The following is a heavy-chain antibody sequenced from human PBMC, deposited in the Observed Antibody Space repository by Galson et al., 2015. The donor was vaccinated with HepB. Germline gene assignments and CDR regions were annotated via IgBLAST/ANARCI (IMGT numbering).Heavy chain of an antibody. D-gene: IGHD6-13*01. CDR2: INTNTGNP. Sequence: QSGAEVKKPGESLKVSCKASGYTFTSYAMNWVRQAPGQGLEWMGWINTNTGNPTYAQGFTGRFVFSLDTSVSTAYLQISSLKAEDTAVYYCARDGVIAAAGIRYYYGMDVWGQGTTVTVSS. J-gene: IGHJ6*02. CDR3: ARDGVIAAAGIRYYYGMDV. V-gene: IGHV7-4-1*02. CDR1: GYTFTSYA.